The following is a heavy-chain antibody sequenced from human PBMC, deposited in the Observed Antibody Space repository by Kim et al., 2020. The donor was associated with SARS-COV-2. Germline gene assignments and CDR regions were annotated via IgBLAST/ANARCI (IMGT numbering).Heavy chain of an antibody. CDR2: T. Sequence: TKYADSVQGRFSISRDNAKNTLYLQMTSLRAEDTAIYYCARPLYDYVWGTYWGQGTLVTVSS. V-gene: IGHV3-74*01. D-gene: IGHD3-16*01. CDR3: ARPLYDYVWGTY. J-gene: IGHJ4*02.